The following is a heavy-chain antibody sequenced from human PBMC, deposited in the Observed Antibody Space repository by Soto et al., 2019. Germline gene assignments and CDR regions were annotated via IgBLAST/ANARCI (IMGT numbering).Heavy chain of an antibody. V-gene: IGHV3-23*01. CDR3: AKDLGGAVDGTDFDY. D-gene: IGHD6-19*01. J-gene: IGHJ4*02. CDR2: ISGSGGST. Sequence: GGSLRLSWAASGFTFSSYAMSWVRQAPGKGLEWVSAISGSGGSTYYADSVKGRFTISRDNSKNTLYLQMNSLRAEDTAVYYCAKDLGGAVDGTDFDYWGPAPLVTVSS. CDR1: GFTFSSYA.